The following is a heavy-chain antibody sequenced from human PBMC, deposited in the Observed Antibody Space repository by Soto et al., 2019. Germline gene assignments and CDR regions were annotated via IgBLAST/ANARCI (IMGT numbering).Heavy chain of an antibody. J-gene: IGHJ5*02. D-gene: IGHD2-2*01. CDR2: ITWNSINV. Sequence: EVQLVESGGGLVQPGRSLRLSCEASGFTFDEYAMHWVRQAPGKGLEWVAGITWNSINVCYAESVKGRFTISRDNAKKSLYLHMDSLRVDDTAFYHCVKALSTSWPTWFDPWGQGTLVTVSS. CDR3: VKALSTSWPTWFDP. CDR1: GFTFDEYA. V-gene: IGHV3-9*01.